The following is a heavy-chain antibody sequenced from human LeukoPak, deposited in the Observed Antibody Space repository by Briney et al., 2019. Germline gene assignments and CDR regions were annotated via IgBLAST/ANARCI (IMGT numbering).Heavy chain of an antibody. CDR3: ARDPTAYYDSSGYYLNTIDY. CDR2: ISDSGGST. J-gene: IGHJ4*02. CDR1: GFTFSSYA. V-gene: IGHV3-23*01. Sequence: PGGSLRLSCAASGFTFSSYAMSWVRQAPGKGLEWVSTISDSGGSTYYADSVKGRFTISRDNSKNTLYLQMNSLRAEDTAVYYCARDPTAYYDSSGYYLNTIDYWGQGTLVTVSS. D-gene: IGHD3-22*01.